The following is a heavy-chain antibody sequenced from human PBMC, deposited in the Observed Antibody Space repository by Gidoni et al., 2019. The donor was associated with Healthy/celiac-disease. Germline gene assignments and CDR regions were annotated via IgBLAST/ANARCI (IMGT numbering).Heavy chain of an antibody. CDR2: ISGSGGST. CDR1: GFTFSRDA. Sequence: EVQLLESGGGLVQPGWSLRLSCAASGFTFSRDAMSWVRQAPGKGLEWVSAISGSGGSTYYADSVKGRFTISRDNSKNTLYLQMNSLRAEDTAVYYCAKDQREYYYDSSDYWGQGTLVTVSS. J-gene: IGHJ4*02. D-gene: IGHD3-22*01. CDR3: AKDQREYYYDSSDY. V-gene: IGHV3-23*01.